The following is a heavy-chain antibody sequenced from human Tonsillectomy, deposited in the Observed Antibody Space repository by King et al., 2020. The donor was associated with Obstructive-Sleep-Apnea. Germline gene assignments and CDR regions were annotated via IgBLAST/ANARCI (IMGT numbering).Heavy chain of an antibody. V-gene: IGHV1-18*01. J-gene: IGHJ4*02. Sequence: QLVQSGAEVKKPGASVKVSCKASGYTFTSYGISWVRQAPGQGLEWLGWISASNGNTNYAQKLQGRVSMTTDTSTTTAYMELRSLRSGDTAVYYCARGGYDIWTGYYAGRDVDFDYRGQGTLVTVSS. CDR1: GYTFTSYG. CDR2: ISASNGNT. D-gene: IGHD3-9*01. CDR3: ARGGYDIWTGYYAGRDVDFDY.